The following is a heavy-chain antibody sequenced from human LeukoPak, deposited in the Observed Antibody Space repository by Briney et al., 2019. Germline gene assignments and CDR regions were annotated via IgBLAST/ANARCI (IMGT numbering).Heavy chain of an antibody. Sequence: GGSLRLSCAASGFTFSDYAVHWVRQAPGKGLEWVGFIWYDGSNNYYADSVKGRFTISRDNSENMVYLHMYSLRAEDTAMYYCAKDAGLISGKYYIDYWGQGALVTVPS. CDR2: IWYDGSNN. CDR1: GFTFSDYA. J-gene: IGHJ4*02. CDR3: AKDAGLISGKYYIDY. V-gene: IGHV3-30*02. D-gene: IGHD3-10*01.